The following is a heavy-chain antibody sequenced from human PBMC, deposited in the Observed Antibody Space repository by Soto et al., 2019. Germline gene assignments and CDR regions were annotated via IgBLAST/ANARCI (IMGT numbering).Heavy chain of an antibody. CDR2: IKTKTDGGTT. J-gene: IGHJ6*02. V-gene: IGHV3-15*07. Sequence: EMQLVESGGGLVKPGGSLRLSCAASGFTFSNTWMNWVRQAPGKGLEWVGRIKTKTDGGTTDDAAPVKGRFTISRDXLKNTLYLQMNSLKTEDTAVYYCATVMDRRGYGMDVWGQGTTVTVSS. CDR1: GFTFSNTW. CDR3: ATVMDRRGYGMDV. D-gene: IGHD2-2*03.